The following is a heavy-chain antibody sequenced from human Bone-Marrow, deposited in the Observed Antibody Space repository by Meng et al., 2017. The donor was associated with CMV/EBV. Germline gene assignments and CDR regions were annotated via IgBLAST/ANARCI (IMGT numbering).Heavy chain of an antibody. D-gene: IGHD3-3*01. CDR1: GFTFSSYA. CDR2: ISGSGGST. J-gene: IGHJ6*02. V-gene: IGHV3-23*01. Sequence: GESLKISCAASGFTFSSYAMSWVRQAPGKGLEWVSAISGSGGSTYYADSVKGRFTISRDNSKNTLYLQMNSLRAEYTALYSCAKAGKGSASIFGVVSYYYYGMDVWGQGTTVTVSS. CDR3: AKAGKGSASIFGVVSYYYYGMDV.